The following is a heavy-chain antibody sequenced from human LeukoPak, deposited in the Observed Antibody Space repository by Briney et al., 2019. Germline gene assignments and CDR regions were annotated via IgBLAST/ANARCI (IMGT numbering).Heavy chain of an antibody. D-gene: IGHD5-24*01. CDR2: IKQDGSEK. CDR3: ARDIDGYNVYYFDY. CDR1: GFTVSSNY. J-gene: IGHJ4*02. V-gene: IGHV3-7*03. Sequence: HPGGSLRLSCAASGFTVSSNYMSWVRQAPGKGLEWVANIKQDGSEKYYVDSVKGRFTISRDNAKNSLYLQMNSLRAEDTAVYYCARDIDGYNVYYFDYWGQGTLVTVSS.